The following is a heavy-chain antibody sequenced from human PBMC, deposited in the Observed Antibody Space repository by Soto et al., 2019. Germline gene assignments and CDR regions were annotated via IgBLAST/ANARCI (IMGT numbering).Heavy chain of an antibody. D-gene: IGHD3-22*01. CDR3: ARLEHYDSSGYYLFDAFDI. V-gene: IGHV3-48*02. CDR1: GFTFSSYS. Sequence: EVQLVESGGGLVQPGGSLRLSCAASGFTFSSYSMNWVRQAPGKGREWGSYISSSSSTIYYADSVKGRFTISRDNATNSLYLQMNSLRDEDATVYYCARLEHYDSSGYYLFDAFDICGQGTMVTVSS. J-gene: IGHJ3*02. CDR2: ISSSSSTI.